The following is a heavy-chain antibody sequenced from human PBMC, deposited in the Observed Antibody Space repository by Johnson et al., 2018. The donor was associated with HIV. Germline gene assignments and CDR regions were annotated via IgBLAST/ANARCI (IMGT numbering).Heavy chain of an antibody. CDR2: IKQDGSEK. J-gene: IGHJ3*01. CDR1: GFTFRNYW. Sequence: VQLVESGGGLVQPGGSLRLPCTASGFTFRNYWMSWVRQAPGKGLEWVASIKQDGSEKYYADSVKGRSTIFRDNSETTLYLQMNSLRAEDTAVYFCAKDRTSWGFDAFDLWGQGTMVTVSS. CDR3: AKDRTSWGFDAFDL. V-gene: IGHV3-7*01. D-gene: IGHD3-16*01.